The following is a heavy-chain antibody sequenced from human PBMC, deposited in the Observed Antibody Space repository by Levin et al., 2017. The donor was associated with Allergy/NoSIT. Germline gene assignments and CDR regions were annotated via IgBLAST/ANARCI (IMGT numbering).Heavy chain of an antibody. V-gene: IGHV1-18*01. Sequence: GESLKISCKASGYTFTSYGISWVRQAPGQGLEWMGWISAYNGNTNYAQKLQGRVTMTTDTSTSTAYMELRSLRSDDTAVYYCARDRYCSSTSCYDGPYYYYMDGWGKGTTVTVSS. CDR3: ARDRYCSSTSCYDGPYYYYMDG. CDR1: GYTFTSYG. CDR2: ISAYNGNT. J-gene: IGHJ6*03. D-gene: IGHD2-2*01.